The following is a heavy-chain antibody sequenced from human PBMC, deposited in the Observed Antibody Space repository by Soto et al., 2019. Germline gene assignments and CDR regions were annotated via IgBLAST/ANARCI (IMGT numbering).Heavy chain of an antibody. CDR3: ARDRPHYYDSSGYYSFPPDAFDI. D-gene: IGHD3-22*01. CDR2: ISYDGSNK. Sequence: WGSLRLSCAASGFTFSSYAMHWVRQAPGKGLEWVAVISYDGSNKYYADSVKGRFTISRDNSKNTLYLQMNSLRAEDTAVYYCARDRPHYYDSSGYYSFPPDAFDIWGQGTMVNVSS. V-gene: IGHV3-30-3*01. CDR1: GFTFSSYA. J-gene: IGHJ3*02.